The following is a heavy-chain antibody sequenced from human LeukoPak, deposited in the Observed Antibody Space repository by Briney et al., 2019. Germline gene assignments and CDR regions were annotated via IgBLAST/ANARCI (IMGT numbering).Heavy chain of an antibody. V-gene: IGHV1-2*02. CDR2: INPNSGGT. CDR3: ARGCRRSTKAAKNYYYYYYMDV. CDR1: GYTFTGYY. D-gene: IGHD2-15*01. Sequence: GASVKVSCKASGYTFTGYYMHWARQAPGQGLEWMGWINPNSGGTNYAQKFQGRVTMTRNTSISTAYMELSSLRSEDTAVYYCARGCRRSTKAAKNYYYYYYMDVWGKGTTVTVSS. J-gene: IGHJ6*03.